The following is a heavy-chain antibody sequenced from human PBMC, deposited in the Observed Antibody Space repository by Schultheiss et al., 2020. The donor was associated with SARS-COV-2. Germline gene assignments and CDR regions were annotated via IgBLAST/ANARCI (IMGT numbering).Heavy chain of an antibody. CDR3: ARGPDLLYSSGWYEAFDI. D-gene: IGHD6-19*01. CDR1: GGSISSYY. V-gene: IGHV4-59*12. J-gene: IGHJ3*02. CDR2: IYYSGST. Sequence: SQTLSLTCTVSGGSISSYYWSWIRQPPGKGLEWIGYIYYSGSTNYNPSLKSRVTMSVDTSKNQFSLKLSSVTAADTAVYYCARGPDLLYSSGWYEAFDIWGQGTMVTVSS.